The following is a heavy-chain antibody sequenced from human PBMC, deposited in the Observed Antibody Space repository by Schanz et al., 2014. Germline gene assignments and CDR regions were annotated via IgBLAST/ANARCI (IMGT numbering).Heavy chain of an antibody. CDR1: GYTFTSYG. CDR2: IIPILGIA. D-gene: IGHD2-21*01. J-gene: IGHJ4*02. Sequence: QAQLMQSGPELKRPGASVKVSCKASGYTFTSYGISWVRQAPGQGLEWMGRIIPILGIANYAQKFQGRLTMTRDTSTSTVYMELSSLRSEDTAVYYCAKGQLLSYYFDYWGQGILVPVSA. V-gene: IGHV1-18*01. CDR3: AKGQLLSYYFDY.